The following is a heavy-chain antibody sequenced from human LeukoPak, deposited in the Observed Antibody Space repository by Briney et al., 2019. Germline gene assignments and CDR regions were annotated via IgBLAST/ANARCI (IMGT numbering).Heavy chain of an antibody. CDR1: GGSISSSSYY. V-gene: IGHV4-39*07. D-gene: IGHD3-3*01. J-gene: IGHJ4*02. CDR3: ASLPEGLLPDPIDY. Sequence: PSETLSLTCTVSGGSISSSSYYWGWIRQPPGKGLEWIGSIYYSGSTYYNPSLKSRVTISVDTSKNQFSLKLSSVTAADTAVYYCASLPEGLLPDPIDYWGQGTLVTV. CDR2: IYYSGST.